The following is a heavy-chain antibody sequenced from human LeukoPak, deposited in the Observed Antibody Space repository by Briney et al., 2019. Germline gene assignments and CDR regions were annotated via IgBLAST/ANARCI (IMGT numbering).Heavy chain of an antibody. CDR3: ARSASIWGHEGVFDY. V-gene: IGHV3-74*01. CDR1: GFTFSSYW. CDR2: INSDGSST. J-gene: IGHJ4*02. Sequence: GGSLRLSCAASGFTFSSYWMHWVRQAPGEGLVWVSRINSDGSSTSYADSVKGRFTISRDNAKNTLYLQMNSLRAEDTAVYYCARSASIWGHEGVFDYWGQGTLVTVSS. D-gene: IGHD3-16*01.